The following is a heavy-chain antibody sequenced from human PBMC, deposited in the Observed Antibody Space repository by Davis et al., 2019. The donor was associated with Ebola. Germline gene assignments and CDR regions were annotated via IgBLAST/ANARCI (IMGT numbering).Heavy chain of an antibody. V-gene: IGHV3-30-3*01. CDR2: ISHDGNNI. CDR1: GFPFNTYH. J-gene: IGHJ4*02. D-gene: IGHD6-19*01. CDR3: AKEGSRIAVAALDY. Sequence: GESLKISCAASGFPFNTYHMHWVRQAPGKGLEWVAVISHDGNNIWYADSVKGRFTISRDNAKNSLYLQMNSLRAEDTALYYCAKEGSRIAVAALDYWGQGTLVTVSS.